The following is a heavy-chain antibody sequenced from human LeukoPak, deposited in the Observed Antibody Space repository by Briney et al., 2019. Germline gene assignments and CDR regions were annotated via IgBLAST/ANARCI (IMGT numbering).Heavy chain of an antibody. CDR3: ARDLVAVAGTEGYCGGDCYLGY. J-gene: IGHJ4*02. CDR1: GGSISSYY. D-gene: IGHD2-21*02. V-gene: IGHV4-59*01. Sequence: SETLSLTCTVSGGSISSYYWSWIRQPPGKGLEWIGYIYYSGSTNYNPSLKSRVTISVDTSKNQFSLKLSSVTAADTAVYYCARDLVAVAGTEGYCGGDCYLGYWGQGTLVTVSP. CDR2: IYYSGST.